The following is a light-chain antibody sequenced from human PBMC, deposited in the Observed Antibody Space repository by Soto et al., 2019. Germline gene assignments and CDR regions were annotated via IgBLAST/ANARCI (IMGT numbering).Light chain of an antibody. CDR2: AAS. CDR3: QQTFITPRS. V-gene: IGKV1-39*01. CDR1: QSISIW. Sequence: DIQMTQSPSTLSASVGDRVTITCRASQSISIWLAWYQQKPGKAPKLLIYAASSLQSGVPSRFRGSGSGADFTLTISGLQVVDSATYYCQQTFITPRSFGQGTKVDIK. J-gene: IGKJ1*01.